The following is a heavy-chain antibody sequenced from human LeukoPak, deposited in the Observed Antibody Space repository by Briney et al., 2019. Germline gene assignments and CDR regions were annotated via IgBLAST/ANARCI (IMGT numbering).Heavy chain of an antibody. D-gene: IGHD3-3*01. Sequence: SVKVSCKASGGTFSSYAISWVRQAPGQGLEWMGGIIPIFGTANYAQKFQGRVTITADESTSTAYMELSSLRSEDTAVYYRAREVAYYDFWSGLFDYWGQGTLVTVSS. J-gene: IGHJ4*02. CDR2: IIPIFGTA. CDR3: AREVAYYDFWSGLFDY. V-gene: IGHV1-69*13. CDR1: GGTFSSYA.